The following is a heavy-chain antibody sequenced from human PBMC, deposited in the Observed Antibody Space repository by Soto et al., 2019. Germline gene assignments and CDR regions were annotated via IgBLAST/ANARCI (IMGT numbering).Heavy chain of an antibody. D-gene: IGHD2-2*02. J-gene: IGHJ6*02. CDR1: GFTFSSYA. Sequence: EVQLLESGGGLVQPGGSLRLSCAASGFTFSSYAMSWVRQAPGKGLEWVSAISGSGGSTYYADSVKGRFTISRDNSKNTLYLQMNSLRAEDTAVYYCAKGVSGYCSSTRCYRAVDVWGQGTTVTVSS. CDR2: ISGSGGST. V-gene: IGHV3-23*01. CDR3: AKGVSGYCSSTRCYRAVDV.